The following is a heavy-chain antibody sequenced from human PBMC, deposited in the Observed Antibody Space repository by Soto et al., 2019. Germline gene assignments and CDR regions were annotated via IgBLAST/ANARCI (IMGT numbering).Heavy chain of an antibody. CDR2: IYYSGST. V-gene: IGHV4-39*01. CDR3: ARSYYYDSSGYFDY. J-gene: IGHJ4*02. Sequence: SETLSLTCTVSGGSISSSSYYWGWIRQPPGKGLEWIGSIYYSGSTYYNPSLKSRVTISVDTSKHQFSLKLSSVTAADTAVYYCARSYYYDSSGYFDYWGQGTLVTVSS. D-gene: IGHD3-22*01. CDR1: GGSISSSSYY.